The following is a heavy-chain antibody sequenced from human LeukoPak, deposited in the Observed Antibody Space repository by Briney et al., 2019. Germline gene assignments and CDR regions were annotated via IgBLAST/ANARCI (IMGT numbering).Heavy chain of an antibody. CDR2: INPSGGST. CDR3: ARDLSRAFGVVMDGMDV. CDR1: GYTFISYY. D-gene: IGHD3-3*01. J-gene: IGHJ6*02. V-gene: IGHV1-46*01. Sequence: ASVKVSCKASGYTFISYYMHWVRQAPGQGLEWMGIINPSGGSTSYAQKFQGRVTMTRDTSTSTVYMELSSLRSEDTAVYYCARDLSRAFGVVMDGMDVWGQGTTVTVSS.